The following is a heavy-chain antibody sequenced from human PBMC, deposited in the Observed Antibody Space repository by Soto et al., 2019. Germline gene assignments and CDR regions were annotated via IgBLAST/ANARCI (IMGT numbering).Heavy chain of an antibody. CDR3: ARGPSDDYSNYEPGYSRGWERYYFDY. CDR1: GYTFTSYY. J-gene: IGHJ4*02. D-gene: IGHD4-4*01. V-gene: IGHV1-46*03. CDR2: INPSGGST. Sequence: ASVKVSCKASGYTFTSYYMHWVRQAPGQGLEWMGIINPSGGSTSYAQKFQGRVTMTRDTSTSTVYMELSSLRSEDTAVYYCARGPSDDYSNYEPGYSRGWERYYFDYWGQGTLVTVSS.